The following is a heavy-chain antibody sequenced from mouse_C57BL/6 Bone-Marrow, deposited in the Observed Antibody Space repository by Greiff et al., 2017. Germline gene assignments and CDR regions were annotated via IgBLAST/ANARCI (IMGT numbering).Heavy chain of an antibody. CDR1: GFSLTSYG. D-gene: IGHD2-3*01. J-gene: IGHJ4*01. CDR2: IWSGGST. CDR3: ARKGGWDLFYAMDY. V-gene: IGHV2-2*01. Sequence: VQVVESGPGLVQPSQSLSITCTVSGFSLTSYGVHWVRQSPGKGLEWLGVIWSGGSTDYNAAFISRLSISKDNSKSQVFFKMNSLQADDTAIYYCARKGGWDLFYAMDYWGQGTSVTVSS.